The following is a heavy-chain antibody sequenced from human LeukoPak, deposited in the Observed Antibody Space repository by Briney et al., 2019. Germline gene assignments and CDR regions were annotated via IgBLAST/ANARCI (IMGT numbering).Heavy chain of an antibody. J-gene: IGHJ6*02. CDR2: IKQDGSEK. CDR1: GFTFSNYW. CDR3: AKDLGGSSGWYVGYYYYGMDV. Sequence: GGSLRLSCAASGFTFSNYWMTWVRQAPGKGLEWVANIKQDGSEKSYVDSVKGRFAISRDNAKNSLYLQMNSLRAEDTAVYYCAKDLGGSSGWYVGYYYYGMDVWGQGTTVTVSS. V-gene: IGHV3-7*03. D-gene: IGHD6-19*01.